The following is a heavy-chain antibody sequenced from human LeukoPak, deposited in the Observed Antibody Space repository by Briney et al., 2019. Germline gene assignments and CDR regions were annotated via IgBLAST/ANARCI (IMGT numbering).Heavy chain of an antibody. D-gene: IGHD3-22*01. V-gene: IGHV4-59*08. J-gene: IGHJ4*02. Sequence: SETLSLTCAVSGGSISSYYRSWIRQPPGKGLEWIGYIYYSGSTNYNPSLKSRVTISVDTSKNQFSLKLSSVTAADTAVYYCARQRRDYDSSGYYQSQYFDYWGQGTLVTVSS. CDR1: GGSISSYY. CDR2: IYYSGST. CDR3: ARQRRDYDSSGYYQSQYFDY.